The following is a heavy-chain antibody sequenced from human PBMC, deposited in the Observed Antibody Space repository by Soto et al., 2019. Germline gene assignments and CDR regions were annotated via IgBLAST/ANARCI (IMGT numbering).Heavy chain of an antibody. J-gene: IGHJ4*02. Sequence: QLQLQESGPGLVKPSETLSLTCTVSGDSGGFISSSSYHWGWIRQPPGKGLEWIGNIYYCGSTYYHPARKSRDTISGARSKNQFPLRLTSVTAADTAVYYCARHTPYGPLDYWGQGTLVTVSS. CDR1: GDSGGFISSSSYH. D-gene: IGHD4-17*01. CDR3: ARHTPYGPLDY. CDR2: IYYCGST. V-gene: IGHV4-39*01.